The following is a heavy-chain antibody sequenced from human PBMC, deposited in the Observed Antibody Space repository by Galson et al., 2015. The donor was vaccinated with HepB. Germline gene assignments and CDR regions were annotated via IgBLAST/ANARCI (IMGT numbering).Heavy chain of an antibody. V-gene: IGHV3-9*01. CDR1: GFTFDDYA. Sequence: SLRLSCAASGFTFDDYAMHWVRQAPGKGLEWVSGISWNSGSIGYADSVKGRFTISRDNAKNSLYLQMNSLRAEDTAVYYCASPGSRIDYWGQGTLVTVSS. CDR3: ASPGSRIDY. D-gene: IGHD6-13*01. J-gene: IGHJ4*02. CDR2: ISWNSGSI.